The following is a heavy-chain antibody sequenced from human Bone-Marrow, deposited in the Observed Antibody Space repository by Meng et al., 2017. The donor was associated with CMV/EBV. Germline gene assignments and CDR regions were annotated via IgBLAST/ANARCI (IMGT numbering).Heavy chain of an antibody. CDR2: ISAYNGNT. V-gene: IGHV1-18*01. Sequence: ASVKVSCKASGYTFTSYGISWARQAPGQGLEWMGWISAYNGNTNYAQKLQGRVTMTTDTSTSTAYMELRSLRPDDTAVYYCARDWGRDYYDSSGYHPGGRYWGQGTLVTVSS. J-gene: IGHJ4*02. CDR1: GYTFTSYG. D-gene: IGHD3-22*01. CDR3: ARDWGRDYYDSSGYHPGGRY.